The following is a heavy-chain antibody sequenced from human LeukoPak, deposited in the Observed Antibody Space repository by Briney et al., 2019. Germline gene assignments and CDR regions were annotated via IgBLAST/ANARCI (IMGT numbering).Heavy chain of an antibody. CDR3: ARPNSGWYFDC. V-gene: IGHV4-4*02. CDR2: IYHSGST. D-gene: IGHD6-19*01. CDR1: GGSIKSNNW. J-gene: IGHJ4*02. Sequence: SETLSLTCAVSGGSIKSNNWWSWVRQPPGKGLEWIGEIYHSGSTNYNPSLESRVTVSVDKSKNQFSLDLSSVTAADTAVYYCARPNSGWYFDCWGQGTLVTVSS.